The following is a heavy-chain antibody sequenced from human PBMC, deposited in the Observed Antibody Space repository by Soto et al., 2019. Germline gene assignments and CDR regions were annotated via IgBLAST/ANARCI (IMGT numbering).Heavy chain of an antibody. J-gene: IGHJ4*02. CDR2: ISGATGST. CDR3: AKGGPRSVAARGSFDN. Sequence: DVQLLESGGGLVQPGGSLRLSCVASGFTFSNYAMSWVRQAPGKGLEWVSSISGATGSTYYADSVKGRFTISSDNSKNTLALQMNSLRAEDTAVYYCAKGGPRSVAARGSFDNWGQGTLVTVSS. CDR1: GFTFSNYA. V-gene: IGHV3-23*01. D-gene: IGHD6-6*01.